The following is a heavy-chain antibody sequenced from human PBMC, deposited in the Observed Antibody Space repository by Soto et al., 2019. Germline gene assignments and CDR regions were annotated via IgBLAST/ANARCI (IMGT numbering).Heavy chain of an antibody. CDR1: GDSISTTTYY. CDR2: IIYTGST. D-gene: IGHD2-2*02. Sequence: QLQLQESGPGLVKPSETLSLTCTVSGDSISTTTYYWAWIRQPPGKGLEWIGSIIYTGSTYYNPSLQSRVTISVDTSRNQFSLRLSSVTASDTALYYCARNALYLQLDYWGQGALVTVSS. CDR3: ARNALYLQLDY. V-gene: IGHV4-39*01. J-gene: IGHJ4*02.